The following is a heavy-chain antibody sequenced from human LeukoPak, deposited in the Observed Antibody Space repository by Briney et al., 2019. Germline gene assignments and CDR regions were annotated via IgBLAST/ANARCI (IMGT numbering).Heavy chain of an antibody. J-gene: IGHJ5*02. D-gene: IGHD3-22*01. V-gene: IGHV4-38-2*02. CDR3: ARAATLDSSGYRAENWFDP. Sequence: PSETLSLTCTVSGYSISSGYYWGWIRQPPGKGLEWIGSIYHSGSTYYNPSLKSRVTISVDTSKNQFSLKLSSVTAADTAVYYCARAATLDSSGYRAENWFDPWGQGTLVTVSS. CDR2: IYHSGST. CDR1: GYSISSGYY.